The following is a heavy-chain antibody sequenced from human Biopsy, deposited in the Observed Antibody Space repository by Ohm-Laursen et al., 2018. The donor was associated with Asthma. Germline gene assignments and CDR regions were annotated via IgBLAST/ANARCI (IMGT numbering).Heavy chain of an antibody. Sequence: SSVKVSCKSLGGTFNTYVIGGVGQAPGQGLEWMGGINSVIGTATYPQKFQDRVTITADDSTSTVYMELSSLRSEDTAVYYCARKAGSCISRACYSLDFWGQGTLVTVSS. V-gene: IGHV1-69*01. D-gene: IGHD2-15*01. CDR1: GGTFNTYV. J-gene: IGHJ4*02. CDR2: INSVIGTA. CDR3: ARKAGSCISRACYSLDF.